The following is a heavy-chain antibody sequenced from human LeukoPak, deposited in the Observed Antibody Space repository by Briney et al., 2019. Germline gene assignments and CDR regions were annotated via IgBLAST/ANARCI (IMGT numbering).Heavy chain of an antibody. D-gene: IGHD3-10*01. CDR3: AKDIRITPGNAFDI. J-gene: IGHJ3*02. CDR1: GFTFSSYW. Sequence: GGSLRLSCAASGFTFSSYWMSWVRQAPGKGLEWVANIKQDGSEKYYVDSVKGRFTISRDNAKNSLYLQMNSLRAEDTALYYCAKDIRITPGNAFDIWGQGTMVTVSS. V-gene: IGHV3-7*03. CDR2: IKQDGSEK.